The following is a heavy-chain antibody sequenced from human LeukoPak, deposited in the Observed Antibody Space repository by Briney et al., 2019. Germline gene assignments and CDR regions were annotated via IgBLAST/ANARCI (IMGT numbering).Heavy chain of an antibody. D-gene: IGHD4-17*01. V-gene: IGHV4-59*01. CDR2: IYYSGSA. J-gene: IGHJ3*02. CDR1: GGSIRSSC. Sequence: SETLSLTCTVSGGSIRSSCWSWIRQPPGKGLEWIGYIYYSGSAKYNPSLKSRVTISVDTSKNQLSLKLSSVSAADTAVYYCAGDYGDYEGTSDIWGQGTMVTVSS. CDR3: AGDYGDYEGTSDI.